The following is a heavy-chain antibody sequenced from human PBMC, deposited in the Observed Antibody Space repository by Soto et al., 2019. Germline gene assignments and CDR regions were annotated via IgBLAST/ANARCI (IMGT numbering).Heavy chain of an antibody. Sequence: QVQLQESGPGLVKPSQTLSLTCSVSGASISRGHYYWSWIRQLPGKGLEWIGYIYTSGTTFYNPSLKSRVTISIDTSKNRFSLNLTSVTAADTALYYCAREVVAITHFIDYWGQGTLVTVSS. CDR3: AREVVAITHFIDY. J-gene: IGHJ4*02. D-gene: IGHD5-12*01. CDR1: GASISRGHYY. V-gene: IGHV4-31*02. CDR2: IYTSGTT.